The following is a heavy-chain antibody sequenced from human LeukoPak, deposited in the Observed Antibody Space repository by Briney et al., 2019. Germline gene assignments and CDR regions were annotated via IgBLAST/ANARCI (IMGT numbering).Heavy chain of an antibody. V-gene: IGHV3-30*03. CDR2: ISYDASEK. Sequence: GGSLRLSCAASGFTFSSYGMHWVRQAPGKGLEWVAVISYDASEKYYADSVKGRFTVSRDNAKNTLYLQMTSLRAEDTAVYYCASAYDVTGFEDYWGQGTLVTVSS. CDR3: ASAYDVTGFEDY. J-gene: IGHJ4*02. D-gene: IGHD2-8*02. CDR1: GFTFSSYG.